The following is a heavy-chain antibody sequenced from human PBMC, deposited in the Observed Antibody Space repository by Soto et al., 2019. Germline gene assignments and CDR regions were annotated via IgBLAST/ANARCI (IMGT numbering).Heavy chain of an antibody. CDR3: ARDVNSWYGYYYYYGMDV. CDR2: ISYDGSNK. V-gene: IGHV3-30-3*01. D-gene: IGHD6-13*01. CDR1: GFTFSSYA. J-gene: IGHJ6*02. Sequence: GGSLRLSCAASGFTFSSYAMHWVRQAPGKGLEWVAVISYDGSNKYYADSVKGRFTISRDNSKNTLYLQMNSLRAEDTAVYYCARDVNSWYGYYYYYGMDVWGQGTTVTVSS.